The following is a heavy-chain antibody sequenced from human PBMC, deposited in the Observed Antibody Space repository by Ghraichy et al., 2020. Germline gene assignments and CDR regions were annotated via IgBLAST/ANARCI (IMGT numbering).Heavy chain of an antibody. Sequence: SETLSLTCAVYGGSFSGYYWSWIRQPPGKGLEWIGEINHSGSTNYNPSLKSRVTISVDTSKNQFSLKLSSVTAADTAVYYCARTDSSGFGTYYYYGMDVWGQFISVTVSS. CDR1: GGSFSGYY. CDR3: ARTDSSGFGTYYYYGMDV. CDR2: INHSGST. D-gene: IGHD6-19*01. J-gene: IGHJ6*02. V-gene: IGHV4-34*01.